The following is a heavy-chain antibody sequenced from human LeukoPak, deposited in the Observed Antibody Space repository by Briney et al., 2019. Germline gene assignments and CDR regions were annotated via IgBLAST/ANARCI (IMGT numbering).Heavy chain of an antibody. D-gene: IGHD6-25*01. V-gene: IGHV4-61*02. J-gene: IGHJ3*02. CDR2: ISTTGST. CDR1: GGSISSGGYY. Sequence: ASETLSLTCTVSGGSISSGGYYWSWIRQPAGKGLEWIGRISTTGSTNYNPSLKSRVTISVDTTKNQFSLKLSSVTATDTAVYYCARDGGSGYNSARWGFDIWGQGTMVTVSS. CDR3: ARDGGSGYNSARWGFDI.